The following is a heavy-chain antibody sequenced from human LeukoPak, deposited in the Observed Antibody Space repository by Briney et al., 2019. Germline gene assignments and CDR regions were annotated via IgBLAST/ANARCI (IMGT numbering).Heavy chain of an antibody. V-gene: IGHV1-2*02. D-gene: IGHD6-13*01. CDR1: GYTFTGYY. J-gene: IGHJ6*03. CDR2: INPNSGGT. CDR3: ASAAAAINYYYYMDV. Sequence: ASVKVSCKASGYTFTGYYMHWVRQAPGQGLEWMGWINPNSGGTNYAQKFQGRVTMTRDTSISTVYMELSRLRSDDTAVYYCASAAAAINYYYYMDVWGKGTTVTVSS.